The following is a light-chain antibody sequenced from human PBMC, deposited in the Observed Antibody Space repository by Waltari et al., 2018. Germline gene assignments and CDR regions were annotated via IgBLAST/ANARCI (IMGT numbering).Light chain of an antibody. Sequence: QSVLTQPPSASGTPGQRVLIPRSGCSPNTASNYVYWYHHPLGPAPKLPISRHNQPPPGVPDRFSGSKSGTSSSLAISGLRSEDEADYYCATWDDRLSDYVFGTGTKVTAL. V-gene: IGLV1-47*01. CDR3: ATWDDRLSDYV. CDR1: SPNTASNY. J-gene: IGLJ1*01. CDR2: RHN.